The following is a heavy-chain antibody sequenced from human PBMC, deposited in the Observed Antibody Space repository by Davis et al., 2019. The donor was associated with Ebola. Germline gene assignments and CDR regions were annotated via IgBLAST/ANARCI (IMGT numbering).Heavy chain of an antibody. V-gene: IGHV3-48*03. J-gene: IGHJ4*02. CDR2: ISSGGSTI. CDR3: ARINSGNFYRPFDY. Sequence: PGGSLRLSCAASGFTFSSYEMNWVRQAPGKGLEWVSYISSGGSTIYYADSVKGRFTISRDNAKNSLYLQMNGLRAEDTAVYYCARINSGNFYRPFDYWGQGTLVTVSS. D-gene: IGHD1-26*01. CDR1: GFTFSSYE.